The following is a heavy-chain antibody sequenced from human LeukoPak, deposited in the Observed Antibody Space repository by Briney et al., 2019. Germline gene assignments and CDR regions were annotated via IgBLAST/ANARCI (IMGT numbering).Heavy chain of an antibody. V-gene: IGHV7-4-1*02. CDR3: ARDCGGWIYYYYYYMDV. J-gene: IGHJ6*03. CDR2: INTNTGNP. D-gene: IGHD6-19*01. Sequence: ASVKVSCKASGYTFTSYAMNWVRQAPGQGLEWMGWINTNTGNPTYAQGFTGRFVFSLDTSVSTAYLQISSLKAEDTAVYYCARDCGGWIYYYYYYMDVWGKGTTVTVSS. CDR1: GYTFTSYA.